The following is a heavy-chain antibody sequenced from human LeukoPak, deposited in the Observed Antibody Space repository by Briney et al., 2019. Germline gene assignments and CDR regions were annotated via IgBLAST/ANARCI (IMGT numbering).Heavy chain of an antibody. CDR1: GGSVSGYY. D-gene: IGHD3-10*01. Sequence: PSETLSLTCTASGGSVSGYYWSWVRQPPGKGLEWIGYIYYSGSSKYNPSLKSRVTISVDTPNNQFSLKLSSVTAPDTAGYYGARYDNRDRSGSYDYWGQGTLVTVSS. CDR3: ARYDNRDRSGSYDY. J-gene: IGHJ4*02. CDR2: IYYSGSS. V-gene: IGHV4-59*02.